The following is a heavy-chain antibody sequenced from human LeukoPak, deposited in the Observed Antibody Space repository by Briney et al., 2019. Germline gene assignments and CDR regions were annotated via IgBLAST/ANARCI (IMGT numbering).Heavy chain of an antibody. CDR3: ARGVDYDSSGYYGLLYYFDY. D-gene: IGHD3-22*01. J-gene: IGHJ4*02. V-gene: IGHV3-53*01. Sequence: SGGSLRLSCAASGFTVSSNYMSWVRQAPGKGLEWVSVIYRGGSTYYADSVKGRFTISRDNSKNTLYLQMNSLRAEDTAVYYCARGVDYDSSGYYGLLYYFDYWGQGTLVTVSS. CDR2: IYRGGST. CDR1: GFTVSSNY.